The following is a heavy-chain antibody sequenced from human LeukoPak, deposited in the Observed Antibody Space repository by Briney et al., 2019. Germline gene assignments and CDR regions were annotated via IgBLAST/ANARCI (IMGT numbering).Heavy chain of an antibody. D-gene: IGHD2-15*01. V-gene: IGHV1-69*05. CDR2: TIPMFGSA. Sequence: GASVKVSCKASRDTFDRYIVSWLRQPPGQGLEWMGGTIPMFGSANYAQKFQGRVTITTDQTTTTGYMELSSLSSEDTAVYYCARVGRSRGSLPNSYYYMDVWGKGTTVTVSS. CDR3: ARVGRSRGSLPNSYYYMDV. J-gene: IGHJ6*03. CDR1: RDTFDRYI.